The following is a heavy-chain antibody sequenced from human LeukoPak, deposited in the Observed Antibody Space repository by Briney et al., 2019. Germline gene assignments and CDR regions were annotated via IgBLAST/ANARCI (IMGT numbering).Heavy chain of an antibody. V-gene: IGHV1-69*13. Sequence: SVKVSCKASGGTFSSYAISWVRQAPGQGLEWMGGIIPIFGTANYAQKFQGRVTITADESTSTAYMELSSLRSEDTAVYYCARDLRSSGCFDYWGQGTLVTVSS. CDR2: IIPIFGTA. CDR3: ARDLRSSGCFDY. J-gene: IGHJ4*02. D-gene: IGHD6-19*01. CDR1: GGTFSSYA.